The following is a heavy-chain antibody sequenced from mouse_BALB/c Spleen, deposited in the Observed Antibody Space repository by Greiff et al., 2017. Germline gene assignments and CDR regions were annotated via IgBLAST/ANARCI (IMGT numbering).Heavy chain of an antibody. CDR3: ARHRTTVVDYAMDY. CDR2: ISNGGGST. CDR1: GFTFSSYT. D-gene: IGHD1-1*01. Sequence: DVKLVESGGGLVQPGGSLKLSCAASGFTFSSYTMSWVRQTPEKRLEWVAYISNGGGSTYYPDTVKGRFTISRDNAKNTLYLQMSSLKSEDTAMYYCARHRTTVVDYAMDYWGQGTSVTVSS. V-gene: IGHV5-12-2*01. J-gene: IGHJ4*01.